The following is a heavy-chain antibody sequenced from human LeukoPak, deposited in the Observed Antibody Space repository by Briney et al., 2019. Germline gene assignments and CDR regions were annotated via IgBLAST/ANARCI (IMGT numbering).Heavy chain of an antibody. J-gene: IGHJ4*02. CDR2: IKEDGSEK. Sequence: GGSLRLSCAASGFSFSSYWMTWVRQAPGKGLEWVANIKEDGSEKYFVDSVKGRFTISRDNAKNSLYLQMNSLRAEDTAVYYCARGRRWLQPIDYWGQGTLVTVSS. V-gene: IGHV3-7*01. CDR1: GFSFSSYW. D-gene: IGHD5-24*01. CDR3: ARGRRWLQPIDY.